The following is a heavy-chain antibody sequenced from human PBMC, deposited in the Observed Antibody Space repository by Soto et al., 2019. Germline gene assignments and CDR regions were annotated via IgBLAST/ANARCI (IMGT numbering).Heavy chain of an antibody. CDR2: INAGNGNT. J-gene: IGHJ4*02. Sequence: ASVKVSCKASGYTFTSYAMHWVRQAPGQRLEWMGWINAGNGNTKYSQKFQGRVTITRDTSTDTAYMELSSLRSDDTAVYYCATVEAINLGDYWGQGTLVTVSS. D-gene: IGHD7-27*01. CDR3: ATVEAINLGDY. V-gene: IGHV1-3*01. CDR1: GYTFTSYA.